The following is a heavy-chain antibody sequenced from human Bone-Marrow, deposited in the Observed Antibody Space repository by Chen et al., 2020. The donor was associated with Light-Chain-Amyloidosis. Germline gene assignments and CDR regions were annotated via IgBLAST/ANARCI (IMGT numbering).Heavy chain of an antibody. CDR3: ARSGSGSFTSGYDY. Sequence: VKVSCKASGYTFTXYYMHWVRQAPGQGLEWMGIINPSGGSTSYAQKFQGRVTMTRDTSTSTVYMEXXXXXXXXTAXXXXARSGSGSFTSGYDYWGQGTLVTVSS. CDR2: INPSGGST. D-gene: IGHD1-26*01. V-gene: IGHV1-46*01. CDR1: GYTFTXYY. J-gene: IGHJ4*02.